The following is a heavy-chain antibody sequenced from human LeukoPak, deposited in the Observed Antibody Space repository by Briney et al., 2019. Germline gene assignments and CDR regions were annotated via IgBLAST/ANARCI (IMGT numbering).Heavy chain of an antibody. D-gene: IGHD3-22*01. Sequence: PGESLKISCKGSGYRFTDYWIGWVRQMPGKGLEWMGSIYPGDSDSTYSPSFQGQVTISVDKSITTAYLQWSTLKASDIAMYYCARLHSSDWYFDLWGRGTLVTVSS. CDR2: IYPGDSDS. J-gene: IGHJ2*01. CDR1: GYRFTDYW. V-gene: IGHV5-51*01. CDR3: ARLHSSDWYFDL.